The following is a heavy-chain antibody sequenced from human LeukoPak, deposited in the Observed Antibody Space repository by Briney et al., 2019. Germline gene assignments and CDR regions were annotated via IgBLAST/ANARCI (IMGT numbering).Heavy chain of an antibody. Sequence: SETLSLTCAVYGGSFSNYYWSWIRQPPGKGLEWLAEINDSGRANYTPSLLSRVTVSVDTSKNQFSLRSTFVTATDTAVYYCARRWNYGRNYYIDVWGKGATVSVSS. CDR3: ARRWNYGRNYYIDV. CDR1: GGSFSNYY. D-gene: IGHD1-7*01. CDR2: INDSGRA. V-gene: IGHV4-34*01. J-gene: IGHJ6*03.